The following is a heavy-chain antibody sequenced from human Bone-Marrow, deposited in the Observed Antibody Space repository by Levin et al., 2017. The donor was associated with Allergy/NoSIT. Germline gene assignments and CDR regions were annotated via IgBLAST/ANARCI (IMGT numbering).Heavy chain of an antibody. V-gene: IGHV3-53*01. CDR2: FYTGGAT. Sequence: TGGSLRLSCAASGFAINTNYINWVRQAPGKGLEWVSVFYTGGATYHADSVKGRFTISRDNSENTVHLQMNDLRVEDTAVYYCARGGSTTGFDTWGQGTLVTVSS. CDR3: ARGGSTTGFDT. D-gene: IGHD1-1*01. J-gene: IGHJ5*02. CDR1: GFAINTNY.